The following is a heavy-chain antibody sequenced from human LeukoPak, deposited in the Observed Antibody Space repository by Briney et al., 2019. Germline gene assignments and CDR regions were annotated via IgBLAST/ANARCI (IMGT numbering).Heavy chain of an antibody. CDR1: GYTFTSYG. Sequence: ASVKISCKASGYTFTSYGISWVRQAPGQGLEWMGWISAYNGNTNYAQKLQGRVTMTTDTSTSTAYMELRSLRSDDTAVYYCATIPSDSSGYYFDYWGQGTLVTVSS. CDR3: ATIPSDSSGYYFDY. V-gene: IGHV1-18*01. CDR2: ISAYNGNT. D-gene: IGHD3-22*01. J-gene: IGHJ4*02.